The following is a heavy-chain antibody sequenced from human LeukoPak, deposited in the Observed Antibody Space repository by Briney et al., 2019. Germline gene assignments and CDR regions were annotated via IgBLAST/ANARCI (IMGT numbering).Heavy chain of an antibody. CDR3: ARGTGVATIRPWYFDL. CDR2: INYSGST. D-gene: IGHD5-12*01. Sequence: SETLSLTCAVYGGSFSGYYWSWIRQHPGKGLEWIGEINYSGSTNYNPSLKSRVTISVDTSKNQFSLKLTSVTAADTAVYYCARGTGVATIRPWYFDLWGRGTLVTVSS. J-gene: IGHJ2*01. V-gene: IGHV4-34*01. CDR1: GGSFSGYY.